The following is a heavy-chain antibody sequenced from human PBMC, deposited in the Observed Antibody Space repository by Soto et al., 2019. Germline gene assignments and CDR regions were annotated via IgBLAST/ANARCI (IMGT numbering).Heavy chain of an antibody. CDR1: GYTFTSYA. J-gene: IGHJ4*02. D-gene: IGHD6-13*01. CDR2: INAGNGNT. CDR3: ARDLWQQLATLFDY. V-gene: IGHV1-3*01. Sequence: GASVKVSCKASGYTFTSYAMHWVRQAPGQRLEWMGWINAGNGNTKYSQKFQGRVTITRDTSASTAYMELSSLRSEDTAVYYCARDLWQQLATLFDYWGQGTLVTVSS.